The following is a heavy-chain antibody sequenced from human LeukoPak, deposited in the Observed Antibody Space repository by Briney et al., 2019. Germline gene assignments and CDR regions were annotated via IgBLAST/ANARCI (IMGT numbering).Heavy chain of an antibody. CDR2: IDVRGDTI. J-gene: IGHJ6*03. CDR1: GFTFSDYY. D-gene: IGHD1-1*01. Sequence: GGSLRLSCAASGFTFSDYYMTWIRQAPGKGLEWVAYIDVRGDTILYADSAKGRFTISRDSAKNSLYLQMNSLRAEDTAVYYCAREDNVWNLLYNYYMDVWGKGTTVTVSS. CDR3: AREDNVWNLLYNYYMDV. V-gene: IGHV3-11*01.